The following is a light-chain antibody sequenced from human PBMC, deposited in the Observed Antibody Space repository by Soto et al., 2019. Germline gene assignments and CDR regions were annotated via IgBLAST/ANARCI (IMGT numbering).Light chain of an antibody. V-gene: IGLV2-14*01. CDR2: EVS. Sequence: QSALTQPASVSGSPGQSITISCTGTTSDVGGYNYVSWYQQHPGKAPKLMIFEVSNRPSGVSNRFSGSKSGNTASLTISGLQAEDEAAYYCSSYTRSNTWVFGGGTKLTVL. CDR3: SSYTRSNTWV. CDR1: TSDVGGYNY. J-gene: IGLJ3*02.